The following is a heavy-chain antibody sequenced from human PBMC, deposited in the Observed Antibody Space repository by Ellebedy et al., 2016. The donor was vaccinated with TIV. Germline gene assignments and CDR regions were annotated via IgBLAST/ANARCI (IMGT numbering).Heavy chain of an antibody. D-gene: IGHD5-24*01. CDR2: IKSDGSAQ. Sequence: PGGSLRLSCAASGFSFSSYWMSWVRQAPGKGLEWVANIKSDGSAQHHVDSVKGRFTISRDNAKNSLYLQRNSLRAEDTAGYYCARDFTADGWHWYFDLWGRGTLVTVSS. J-gene: IGHJ2*01. CDR3: ARDFTADGWHWYFDL. CDR1: GFSFSSYW. V-gene: IGHV3-7*01.